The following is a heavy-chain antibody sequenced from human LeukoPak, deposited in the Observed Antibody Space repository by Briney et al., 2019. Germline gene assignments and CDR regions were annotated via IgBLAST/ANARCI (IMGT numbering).Heavy chain of an antibody. V-gene: IGHV4-59*01. J-gene: IGHJ4*02. CDR3: TRGAGWLIDY. CDR1: DDSISDYY. CDR2: FYNSGRS. D-gene: IGHD3-16*01. Sequence: SETLSLTSTVSDDSISDYYRGWIRQPPGKGLEWIGYFYNSGRSTYNPSLKSRVTISADTSKNHFSLKLNSVTTAETAVYYCTRGAGWLIDYWGQGILVTVSS.